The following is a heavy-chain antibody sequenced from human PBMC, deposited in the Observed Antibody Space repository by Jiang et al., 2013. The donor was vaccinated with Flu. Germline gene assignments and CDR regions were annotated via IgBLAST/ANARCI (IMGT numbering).Heavy chain of an antibody. Sequence: QLVESGAEVKKPGSSVKVSCKASGGTFSSYAISWVRQAPGQGLEWMGGIIPIFGTANYAQKFQGRVTITADKSTSTAYMELSSLRSEDTAVYYCARVLLTPEVYSTVTYGMDVWGQGTTVTVSS. CDR3: ARVLLTPEVYSTVTYGMDV. J-gene: IGHJ6*02. CDR1: GGTFSSYA. V-gene: IGHV1-69*06. CDR2: IIPIFGTA. D-gene: IGHD4-17*01.